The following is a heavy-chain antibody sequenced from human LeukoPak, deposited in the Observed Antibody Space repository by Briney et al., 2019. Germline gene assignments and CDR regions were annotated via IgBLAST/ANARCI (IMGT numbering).Heavy chain of an antibody. J-gene: IGHJ6*03. CDR3: ARGNSSGYYYHYYMDV. V-gene: IGHV3-72*01. D-gene: IGHD3-22*01. Sequence: GGSLRLSRAASGFTFSDHYMDWVRQAPGKGLEWVGRTRNKANSYTTEYAASVKGRFTISRDDSKNSLYLQMNSLKTEDTAVYYCARGNSSGYYYHYYMDVWGKGTAVTVSS. CDR1: GFTFSDHY. CDR2: TRNKANSYTT.